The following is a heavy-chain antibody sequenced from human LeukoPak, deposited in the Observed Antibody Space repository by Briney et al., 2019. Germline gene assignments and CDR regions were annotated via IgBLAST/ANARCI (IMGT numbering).Heavy chain of an antibody. J-gene: IGHJ4*02. CDR1: GFTFTNSA. CDR2: IAVDSENT. CDR3: AAETFTGTTGFDY. D-gene: IGHD1-1*01. V-gene: IGHV1-58*01. Sequence: SVKVSCKASGFTFTNSAVQWVRQARGQRLESIGWIAVDSENTNYAQKFKERVSITRDMSTSTAYMELSSLRSEDTAVYYCAAETFTGTTGFDYWGQGTLVTVSS.